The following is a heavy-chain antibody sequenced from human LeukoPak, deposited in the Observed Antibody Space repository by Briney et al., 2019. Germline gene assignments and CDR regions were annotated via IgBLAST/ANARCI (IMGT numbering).Heavy chain of an antibody. D-gene: IGHD3-3*01. CDR2: ISGSGGST. J-gene: IGHJ6*02. CDR3: AKDLYYDFWSGYSTYYYYGMDV. CDR1: GFTFSSYG. Sequence: GGSLRLSCAASGFTFSSYGMHWVRQAPGKGLEWVSAISGSGGSTYYADSVKGRFTISRDNSKNTLYLQMNSLRAEDTAVYYCAKDLYYDFWSGYSTYYYYGMDVWGQGTTVTVSS. V-gene: IGHV3-23*01.